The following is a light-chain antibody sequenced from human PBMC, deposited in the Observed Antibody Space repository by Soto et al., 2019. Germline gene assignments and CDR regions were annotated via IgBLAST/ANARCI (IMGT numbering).Light chain of an antibody. Sequence: DIQMTQAPSTLSASIGDRVIITCRASQSISHWLAWYQQKPGKAPKLLISDASILEGGVPSRFSGSTYVTEFTLTISSLQPHDFATYYCQKYHTYRTFGQGTK. CDR1: QSISHW. CDR2: DAS. V-gene: IGKV1-5*01. J-gene: IGKJ1*01. CDR3: QKYHTYRT.